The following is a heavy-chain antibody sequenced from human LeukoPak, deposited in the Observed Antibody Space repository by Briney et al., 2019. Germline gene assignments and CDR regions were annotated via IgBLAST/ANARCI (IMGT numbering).Heavy chain of an antibody. D-gene: IGHD6-6*01. J-gene: IGHJ4*02. CDR1: GYSISSGYF. CDR2: IYHSGST. V-gene: IGHV4-38-2*01. CDR3: ARHAYSSSGRADY. Sequence: PSETLSLTCAVSGYSISSGYFWGWIRQPPGKGLEWIGSIYHSGSTYYNPSLKSRVTISVDTSKNQFSLKLSSVTAADTAVYYCARHAYSSSGRADYWGQGTLVTVSS.